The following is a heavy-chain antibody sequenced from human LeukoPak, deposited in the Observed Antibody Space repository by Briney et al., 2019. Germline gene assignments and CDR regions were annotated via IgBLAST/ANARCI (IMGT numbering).Heavy chain of an antibody. V-gene: IGHV4-59*08. CDR1: GGSISSYY. CDR2: IYYSGST. J-gene: IGHJ4*02. CDR3: ARHAWLGSGWEVPIHYFDY. D-gene: IGHD6-19*01. Sequence: SETLSLTCTVSGGSISSYYWSWLRQPPGKGLEWIGYIYYSGSTNYNPSLKSRVTISVDTSKNQFSLKLSSVTAADTAVYYCARHAWLGSGWEVPIHYFDYWGQGTLVTVSS.